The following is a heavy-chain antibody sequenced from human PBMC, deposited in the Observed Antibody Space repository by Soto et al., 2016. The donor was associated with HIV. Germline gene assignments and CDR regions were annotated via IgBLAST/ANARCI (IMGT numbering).Heavy chain of an antibody. CDR2: ISSSSSYT. Sequence: QVQLVESGGGLVKPGGSLRLSCAASGFIFSDYYMSWIRQAPGKGLEWVSYISSSSSYTNYADSVKGRFTISRDNAKNSLYLQMNSLRAEDTAVYYCARARENYYGSLPYYFDYWAREPWSPSPQ. V-gene: IGHV3-11*05. CDR3: ARARENYYGSLPYYFDY. D-gene: IGHD3-10*01. CDR1: GFIFSDYY. J-gene: IGHJ4*02.